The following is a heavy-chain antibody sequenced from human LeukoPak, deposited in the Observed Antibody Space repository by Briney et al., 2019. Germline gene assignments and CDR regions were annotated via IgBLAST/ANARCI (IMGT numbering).Heavy chain of an antibody. D-gene: IGHD4-23*01. V-gene: IGHV5-51*01. CDR3: ARHMTTVVTGFDY. J-gene: IGHJ4*02. Sequence: RGESLKISCKGSGYSFTSYWIAWARQMPGKGLEWMGIIYPGDSDTRYSPSFQGQDTISADKSISTAYLQWSSLKASDTAMYYCARHMTTVVTGFDYWGQGTLVTVSS. CDR1: GYSFTSYW. CDR2: IYPGDSDT.